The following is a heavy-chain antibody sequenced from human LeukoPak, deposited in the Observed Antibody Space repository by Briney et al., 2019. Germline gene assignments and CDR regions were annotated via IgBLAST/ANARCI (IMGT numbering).Heavy chain of an antibody. CDR3: ARDLGCSGGSCYNDY. Sequence: QTGGSLRLSCAASGFTFSSYGMHWVRQAPGKGLEWVAFIRYDGSNKYYADSVKGRFTISRDNSKNTLYLQMNSLRAEDTAVYYCARDLGCSGGSCYNDYWGQGTLVTVSS. J-gene: IGHJ4*02. CDR1: GFTFSSYG. D-gene: IGHD2-15*01. V-gene: IGHV3-30*02. CDR2: IRYDGSNK.